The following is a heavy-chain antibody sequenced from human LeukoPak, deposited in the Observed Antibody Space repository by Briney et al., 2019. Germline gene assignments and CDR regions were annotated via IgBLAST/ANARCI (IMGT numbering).Heavy chain of an antibody. D-gene: IGHD6-13*01. CDR1: GFTFSSYD. V-gene: IGHV3-13*01. CDR2: IGTAGDT. CDR3: ARGTWSIAAAGIIA. Sequence: GGSLRLSCAASGFTFSSYDMHWVRQATGKGLEWVSAIGTAGDTYYPGSVKGRFTISRENGKNSLYLQMNSLRAGDTAVYYCARGTWSIAAAGIIAWGQGTLVTVSS. J-gene: IGHJ5*02.